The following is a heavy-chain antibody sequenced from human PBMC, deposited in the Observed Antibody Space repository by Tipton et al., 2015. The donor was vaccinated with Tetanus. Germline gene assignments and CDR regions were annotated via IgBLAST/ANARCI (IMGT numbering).Heavy chain of an antibody. J-gene: IGHJ6*02. V-gene: IGHV1-2*02. Sequence: QMQLVQSGAEVKKPGASVKVSCKASGYTFTGYYIYWVRQAPGQGLEWMGWIDTNSGGTVYAQKFQGRVTMTRDTSISTAYMELRSLRSDDTAVYYCARDRGDYIYYGMDVWGPGTTVTVS. CDR2: IDTNSGGT. CDR3: ARDRGDYIYYGMDV. D-gene: IGHD3-22*01. CDR1: GYTFTGYY.